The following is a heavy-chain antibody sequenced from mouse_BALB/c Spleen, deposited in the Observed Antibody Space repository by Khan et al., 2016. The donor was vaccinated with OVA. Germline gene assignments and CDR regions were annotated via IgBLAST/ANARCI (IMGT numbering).Heavy chain of an antibody. CDR1: GFTFSNYA. Sequence: EVELVESGGDLVKPGGSLKLSCAASGFTFSNYAMSWVRQTPEKRLEWVASISSGGTTYFPDSVKGRFTISRDNGRNILYLQMRSLRSEYAAIYYCARDDWFAYWGQGTLVTVSA. V-gene: IGHV5-6-5*01. CDR2: ISSGGTT. CDR3: ARDDWFAY. J-gene: IGHJ3*01.